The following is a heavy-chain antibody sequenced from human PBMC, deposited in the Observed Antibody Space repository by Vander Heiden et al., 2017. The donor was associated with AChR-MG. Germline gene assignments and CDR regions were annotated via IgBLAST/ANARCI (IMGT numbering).Heavy chain of an antibody. Sequence: EVQLLQSGAEAKKPGESLTISCQGSGYSFNTQYLSWVRQTPGKGLEWMARVDPSDSYTNYNPSFQGQVTISIDKSINTSYLQWSSLQASDTAMYYCARHGNCGGTCQYSGYYDSWGQGTLVTVSS. CDR3: ARHGNCGGTCQYSGYYDS. D-gene: IGHD2-21*01. V-gene: IGHV5-10-1*03. J-gene: IGHJ4*02. CDR1: GYSFNTQY. CDR2: VDPSDSYT.